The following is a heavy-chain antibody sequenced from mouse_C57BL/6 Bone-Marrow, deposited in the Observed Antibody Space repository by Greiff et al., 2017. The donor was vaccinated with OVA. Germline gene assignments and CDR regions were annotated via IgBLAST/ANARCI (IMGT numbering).Heavy chain of an antibody. V-gene: IGHV1-63*01. J-gene: IGHJ4*01. CDR1: GYSFTNYW. CDR2: IYPGGGYT. CDR3: ARSYCGGGYAMDY. D-gene: IGHD2-10*01. Sequence: VKVEESGPELVRPGTSVTMSCKASGYSFTNYWIGWAKQRPGHGLEWLGDIYPGGGYTNYNEKFKGKATLTADKSSSTAYMQFSSLTSEDSAIYYCARSYCGGGYAMDYWGQGTSVTVAS.